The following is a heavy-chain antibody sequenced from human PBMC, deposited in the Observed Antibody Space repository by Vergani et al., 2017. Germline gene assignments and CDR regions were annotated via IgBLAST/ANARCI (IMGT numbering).Heavy chain of an antibody. Sequence: QLQLQESGPGLVKPSETLSLTCTVSGGSISSSSYYWGWIRQPPGKGLEWIGSIYYSGSTYYNPSLKSRVTISVDTSKNQFSLKLSSVTAADTAVYYCARHGPGGSYYYYSYYDMDVWGKGTTVTVSS. V-gene: IGHV4-39*01. D-gene: IGHD3-10*01. CDR2: IYYSGST. J-gene: IGHJ6*03. CDR3: ARHGPGGSYYYYSYYDMDV. CDR1: GGSISSSSYY.